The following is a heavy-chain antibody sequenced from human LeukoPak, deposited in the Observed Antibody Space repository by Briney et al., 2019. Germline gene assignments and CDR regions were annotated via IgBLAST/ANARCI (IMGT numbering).Heavy chain of an antibody. Sequence: ASVKVSCKASGYTFTSYGISWVRQAPGQGLEWMGWISAYNGNTNYAQKLQGRVTMTTDTSTSTAYMELRSLRSDDTAVYYCARAQPQVTIFGVVIHGRFDPWGQGTLVTVSS. J-gene: IGHJ5*02. CDR1: GYTFTSYG. CDR3: ARAQPQVTIFGVVIHGRFDP. CDR2: ISAYNGNT. D-gene: IGHD3-3*01. V-gene: IGHV1-18*01.